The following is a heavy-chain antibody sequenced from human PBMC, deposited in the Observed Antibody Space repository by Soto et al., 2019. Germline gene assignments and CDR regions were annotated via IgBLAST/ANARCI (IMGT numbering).Heavy chain of an antibody. D-gene: IGHD3-22*01. V-gene: IGHV4-59*08. J-gene: IGHJ4*02. CDR2: IYYSGST. CDR3: ARHLDSSGYYGPFDY. CDR1: GGSISSYY. Sequence: SETLSLTCTVSGGSISSYYWSWIRQPPGKGLEWIGYIYYSGSTNYNPSLKSRVTISVDTSKNRFSLKLSSVTAADTAVYYCARHLDSSGYYGPFDYWGQGTLVTVSS.